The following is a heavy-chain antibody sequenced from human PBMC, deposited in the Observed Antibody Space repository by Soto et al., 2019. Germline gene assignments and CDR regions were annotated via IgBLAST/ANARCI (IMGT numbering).Heavy chain of an antibody. V-gene: IGHV3-30*18. CDR3: AKSSDAYNVYFSYGMDV. Sequence: QVQLVESGGGVVQPGTSLRLSCAASGFTFSNYGMHWVRQTPGKGLEWVALILYDGSNKYYADSVKGRFTISRDNSKNTLYLQVSSLRAEDTAVYYCAKSSDAYNVYFSYGMDVWGQGTSVTVSS. J-gene: IGHJ6*02. D-gene: IGHD1-1*01. CDR1: GFTFSNYG. CDR2: ILYDGSNK.